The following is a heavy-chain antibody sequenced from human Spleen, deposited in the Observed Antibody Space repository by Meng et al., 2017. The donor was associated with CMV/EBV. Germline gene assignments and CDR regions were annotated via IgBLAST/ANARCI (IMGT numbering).Heavy chain of an antibody. V-gene: IGHV3-11*01. CDR3: ARTKAGWGIAPAGTYFDY. Sequence: GGSLRLSSAASGFTFSDYYMSWIRQAPGKGLEWVSYISSSGSTIYYADSVKGRFTISRDNAKNSLYLQMNSLRAEDTAVYYCARTKAGWGIAPAGTYFDYWGQGTLVTVSS. CDR2: ISSSGSTI. D-gene: IGHD6-13*01. J-gene: IGHJ4*02. CDR1: GFTFSDYY.